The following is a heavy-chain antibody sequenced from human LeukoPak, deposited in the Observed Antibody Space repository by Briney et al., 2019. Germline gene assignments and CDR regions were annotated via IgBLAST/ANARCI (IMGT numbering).Heavy chain of an antibody. J-gene: IGHJ5*02. Sequence: GGTLRLSCAASGFTFSSYGMSWVRQAPGKGLEWVSLISWDGGSTYYADSVKGRFTISRDNSKNSLYLQMNSLRAEDTALYYCTKAASSSPGGFDPWGQGTLVTVSS. V-gene: IGHV3-43D*03. CDR3: TKAASSSPGGFDP. CDR1: GFTFSSYG. CDR2: ISWDGGST.